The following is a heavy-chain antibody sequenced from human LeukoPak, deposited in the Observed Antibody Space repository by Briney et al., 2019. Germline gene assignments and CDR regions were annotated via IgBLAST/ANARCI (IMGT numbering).Heavy chain of an antibody. V-gene: IGHV4-34*01. CDR2: INHSGST. J-gene: IGHJ4*02. D-gene: IGHD6-6*01. Sequence: SETLSLTCAVYGGSFSGYYWSWIRQPPGKGLEWIGEINHSGSTNYNPSLKSRVTISVDTSKNQFSLKLSSVTAADTAVYHCARAFARLTARIDYWGQGTLVTVSS. CDR1: GGSFSGYY. CDR3: ARAFARLTARIDY.